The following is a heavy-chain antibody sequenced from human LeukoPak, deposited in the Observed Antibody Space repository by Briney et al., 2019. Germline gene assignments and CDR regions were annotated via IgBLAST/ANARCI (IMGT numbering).Heavy chain of an antibody. CDR3: ARYSGYDSRFDY. D-gene: IGHD5-12*01. J-gene: IGHJ4*02. Sequence: SETLSLTCTVSGGSINSGSYYWSWIRQPAGKGLEWIGRIYTSGSTNYNPSLKSRVTISVDTSKNQFSLKLSSVTAADTAVYYCARYSGYDSRFDYWGQGTLVTVSS. CDR2: IYTSGST. V-gene: IGHV4-61*02. CDR1: GGSINSGSYY.